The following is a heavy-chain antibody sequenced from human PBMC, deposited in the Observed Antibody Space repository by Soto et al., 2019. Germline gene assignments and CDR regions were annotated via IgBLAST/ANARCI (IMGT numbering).Heavy chain of an antibody. D-gene: IGHD6-19*01. CDR3: AKDSLVAGFDY. CDR2: ISYDGSNK. V-gene: IGHV3-30*18. Sequence: QVQLVESGGGVVQPGRSLRLSCAASGFTFSSYGMHWVRQAPGQGLEWVAVISYDGSNKYYADSVKGRFTISRDNSKNTLYLQMNSLRAEDTAVYYCAKDSLVAGFDYWSQGTLVTVSS. CDR1: GFTFSSYG. J-gene: IGHJ4*02.